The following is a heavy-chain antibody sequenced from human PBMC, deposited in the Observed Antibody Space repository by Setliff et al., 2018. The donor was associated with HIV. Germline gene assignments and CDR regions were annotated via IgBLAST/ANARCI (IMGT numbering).Heavy chain of an antibody. CDR3: ARLAASIAARRRFDY. D-gene: IGHD6-6*01. CDR2: INYSGST. V-gene: IGHV4-39*01. CDR1: GGSISSNNYY. Sequence: SETLSLTCTVSGGSISSNNYYWDWIRQPPGKGLEWIGSINYSGSTYQNPSLKSRVTISVDTSKNQYSLKLSSVTAADTAVYYCARLAASIAARRRFDYWGQGTLVTVSS. J-gene: IGHJ4*02.